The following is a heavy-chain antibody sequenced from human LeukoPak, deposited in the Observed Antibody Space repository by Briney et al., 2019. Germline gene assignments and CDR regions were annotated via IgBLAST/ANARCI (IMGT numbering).Heavy chain of an antibody. CDR3: ARGVRRARTEDYESSGYFPADY. V-gene: IGHV1-8*01. CDR2: MNPNTGNA. J-gene: IGHJ4*02. Sequence: ASVKVSCKTSGYTFITYDINWMRQATGQGLEWMGWMNPNTGNAGYPRKFQSRVTMTRNTSMSTAYMELSSLTSEDTAVYYCARGVRRARTEDYESSGYFPADYWGQGTLVTVSS. D-gene: IGHD3-22*01. CDR1: GYTFITYD.